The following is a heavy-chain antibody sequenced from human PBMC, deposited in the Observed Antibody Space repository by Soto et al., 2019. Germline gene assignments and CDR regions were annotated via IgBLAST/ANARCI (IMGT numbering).Heavy chain of an antibody. CDR2: IVVGSGNT. CDR1: GFTFTSSA. V-gene: IGHV1-58*02. Sequence: ASVKVSCKASGFTFTSSAMQWVRQARGQRLEWIGWIVVGSGNTNYPQKFQERVTITRDMSTSTAYMELSSLRSEDTAVYYCAARALTGEREEYFDYWGQGTLVTVSS. D-gene: IGHD7-27*01. CDR3: AARALTGEREEYFDY. J-gene: IGHJ4*02.